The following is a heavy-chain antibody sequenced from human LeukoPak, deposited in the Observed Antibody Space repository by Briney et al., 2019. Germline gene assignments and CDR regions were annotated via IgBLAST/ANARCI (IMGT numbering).Heavy chain of an antibody. CDR1: GFTFDDYA. D-gene: IGHD3-3*01. CDR2: ISWNSGSI. CDR3: AKDLSITIFGVVIGSYFDY. Sequence: GRSLRLSCAASGFTFDDYAMHWVRQAPGKGLEWVSGISWNSGSIGYADSVKGRFTISRDNSKNTLYLQMNSLRAEDTAVYYCAKDLSITIFGVVIGSYFDYWGQGTLVTVSS. V-gene: IGHV3-9*01. J-gene: IGHJ4*02.